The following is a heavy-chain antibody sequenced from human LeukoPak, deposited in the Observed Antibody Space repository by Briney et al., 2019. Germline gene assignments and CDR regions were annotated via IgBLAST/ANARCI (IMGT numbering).Heavy chain of an antibody. CDR2: ISWNSDAM. CDR3: AKDIQASGNVYYFDY. J-gene: IGHJ4*02. Sequence: PGRSLRLSCEASGFTFDDYAMHWVRQAPGKGLEWVSLISWNSDAMEYADSVKGRFTISRDNAKNSLYLQMNSLRPEDTAFYFCAKDIQASGNVYYFDYWGQGTLVTVS. CDR1: GFTFDDYA. V-gene: IGHV3-9*01. D-gene: IGHD3-10*01.